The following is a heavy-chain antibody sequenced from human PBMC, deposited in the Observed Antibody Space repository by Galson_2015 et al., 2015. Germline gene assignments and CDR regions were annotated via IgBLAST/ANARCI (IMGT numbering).Heavy chain of an antibody. Sequence: SGAEVKKPGESLKISCKAPGYSFTNYGISWVRQAPGQGLEWMGWISAYNGNTNYAQKFQGRVTMTTDTSTSTAYMELRSLRSDDTAVYYCALGGYDILTERPNWFDPWGQGTLVTVSS. J-gene: IGHJ5*02. CDR1: GYSFTNYG. V-gene: IGHV1-18*04. CDR2: ISAYNGNT. D-gene: IGHD3-9*01. CDR3: ALGGYDILTERPNWFDP.